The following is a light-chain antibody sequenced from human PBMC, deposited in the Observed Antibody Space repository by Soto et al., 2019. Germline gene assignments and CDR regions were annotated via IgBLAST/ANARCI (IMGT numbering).Light chain of an antibody. Sequence: DIQMTQSPSFMSASVGDRVTVTCRASQAINRWLAWYQQKPGKAPKLLIYTTSTLASGVPSRFSSSGSGTDFTLTISSLQPEDIATYYCQQANTFPITFGQGTRLEIK. V-gene: IGKV1-12*01. J-gene: IGKJ5*01. CDR1: QAINRW. CDR2: TTS. CDR3: QQANTFPIT.